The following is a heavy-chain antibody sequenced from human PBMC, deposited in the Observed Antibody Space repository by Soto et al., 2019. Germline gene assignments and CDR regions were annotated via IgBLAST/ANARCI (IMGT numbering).Heavy chain of an antibody. J-gene: IGHJ6*02. Sequence: PGGSLRLSCAASGFTFSSYAMHWVRQAPGKXLEWVAVISYDGSNKYYADSVKGRFTISRDNSKNTLYLQMNSLRAEDTAVYYCARPGTPEYYDFWSGYYSPHYYYGMDVWGQGTTVTVSS. CDR3: ARPGTPEYYDFWSGYYSPHYYYGMDV. CDR1: GFTFSSYA. V-gene: IGHV3-30-3*01. CDR2: ISYDGSNK. D-gene: IGHD3-3*01.